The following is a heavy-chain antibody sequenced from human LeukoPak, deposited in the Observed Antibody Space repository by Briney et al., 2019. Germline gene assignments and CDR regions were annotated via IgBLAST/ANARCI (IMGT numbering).Heavy chain of an antibody. CDR1: GYTFTGYY. CDR3: AREASNAFDT. J-gene: IGHJ3*02. V-gene: IGHV1-2*02. Sequence: GASVKVSYKASGYTFTGYYMHWVRQTPGQGLEWMGWINPNTGVKKYTQNFQGRVTMTRDTSISTAYMELSGLRSDDTAVYYCAREASNAFDTWGQGTMVTVSS. CDR2: INPNTGVK.